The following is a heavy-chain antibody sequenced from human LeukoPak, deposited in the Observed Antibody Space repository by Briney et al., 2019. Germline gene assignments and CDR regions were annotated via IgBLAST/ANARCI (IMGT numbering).Heavy chain of an antibody. J-gene: IGHJ3*02. CDR3: ARDLSDDYGDSIDALDI. CDR1: GFTFSSYS. D-gene: IGHD4-17*01. V-gene: IGHV3-21*01. CDR2: ISSSSSYI. Sequence: GGSLRLSCAASGFTFSSYSMNWVRQAPGKGLEWVSSISSSSSYIYYADSVKGRFTISRDNAKNSLYLQMNSLRAEDTAVYYCARDLSDDYGDSIDALDIWGQGTMVTVSS.